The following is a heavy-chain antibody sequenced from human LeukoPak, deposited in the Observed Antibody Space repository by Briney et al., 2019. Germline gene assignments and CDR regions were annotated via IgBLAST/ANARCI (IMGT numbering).Heavy chain of an antibody. J-gene: IGHJ4*02. D-gene: IGHD6-6*01. CDR1: GGSISSYY. Sequence: PSETLSLTCTVSGGSISSYYWSWIRQPAGKGLEWIGYIYYTGSTNYNPSLKSRVTISVDTSKNQFSLKLSYVNAADTAVYYCARYISSGLDYWGQGTLVTVSS. V-gene: IGHV4-59*08. CDR3: ARYISSGLDY. CDR2: IYYTGST.